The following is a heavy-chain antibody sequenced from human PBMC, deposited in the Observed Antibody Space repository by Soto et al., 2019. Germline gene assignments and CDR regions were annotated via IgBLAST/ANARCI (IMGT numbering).Heavy chain of an antibody. D-gene: IGHD3-22*01. CDR3: ARATMIGLLSS. CDR2: IYSGGST. Sequence: EVQLVESGGGLVQPGGSLRLSCAASGFADSSNFMSWVRQAAGKGLEWVSVIYSGGSTYYADSVKGRFTISRDNSENTLYLQMNTLRAEDTAIYYCARATMIGLLSSWGQGTLVTVSS. CDR1: GFADSSNF. V-gene: IGHV3-66*01. J-gene: IGHJ5*02.